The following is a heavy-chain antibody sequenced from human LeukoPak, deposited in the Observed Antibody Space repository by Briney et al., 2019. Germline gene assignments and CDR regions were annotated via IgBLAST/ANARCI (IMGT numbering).Heavy chain of an antibody. D-gene: IGHD3-3*02. J-gene: IGHJ2*01. V-gene: IGHV3-53*01. Sequence: PGGSLTLSCAASGFSVSLNYMNWVRQAPGKGLEWVSILYSGSDTYYADSVKGRFIISRDSSKNMLFLHMNSLRAEDTAVYYCARVGDHFHWYLDLWGRGTLVTVSS. CDR1: GFSVSLNY. CDR3: ARVGDHFHWYLDL. CDR2: LYSGSDT.